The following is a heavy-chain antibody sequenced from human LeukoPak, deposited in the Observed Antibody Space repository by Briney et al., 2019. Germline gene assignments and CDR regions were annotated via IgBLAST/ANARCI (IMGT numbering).Heavy chain of an antibody. Sequence: PSETLSLTCTVSGGSISSYYWSWIRQPAGKGLEWIGRIDTSGSTNYNPSLKSRVTMSVDTSKNQFSLKLSSVTAADTAVYYCARDLGLDYGGKRYRVGAYMDVWGKGTTVTVSS. CDR2: IDTSGST. V-gene: IGHV4-4*07. J-gene: IGHJ6*03. CDR1: GGSISSYY. D-gene: IGHD4-23*01. CDR3: ARDLGLDYGGKRYRVGAYMDV.